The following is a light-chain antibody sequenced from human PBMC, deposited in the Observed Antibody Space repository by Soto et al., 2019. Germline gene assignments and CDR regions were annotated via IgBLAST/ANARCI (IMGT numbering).Light chain of an antibody. Sequence: QSVLTQPASVSGSPGQWITISCTGTSSDVGNYNLVCWYQHHPGKAPKFLIYEGSQRPSGVSHRFSGYKSGNTASLTISGLQADDEADYYCCSYAGSGTFVFGSGTKLTVL. J-gene: IGLJ1*01. V-gene: IGLV2-23*03. CDR2: EGS. CDR3: CSYAGSGTFV. CDR1: SSDVGNYNL.